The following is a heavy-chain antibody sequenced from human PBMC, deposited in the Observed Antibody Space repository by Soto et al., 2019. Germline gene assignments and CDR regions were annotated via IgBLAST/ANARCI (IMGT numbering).Heavy chain of an antibody. CDR3: ARERSAAGTGWFDP. J-gene: IGHJ5*02. V-gene: IGHV1-8*01. Sequence: QVQLVQSGAEVKKPGASVKVSCKASGYTFTSYDINWVRQATGQGLEWMGWMNPNSGNTGYAQKFQGRVTMTRNTSISTAYMELSSLRSEDMAVYYCARERSAAGTGWFDPRGQGTLVTVSS. CDR2: MNPNSGNT. CDR1: GYTFTSYD. D-gene: IGHD6-13*01.